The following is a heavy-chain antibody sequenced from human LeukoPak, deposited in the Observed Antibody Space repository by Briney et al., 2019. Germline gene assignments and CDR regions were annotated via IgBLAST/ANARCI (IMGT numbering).Heavy chain of an antibody. V-gene: IGHV4-59*01. CDR3: ARVSSGWYYFDY. CDR2: IYYSGST. Sequence: SETLSLTCTVSGGSISSYYWSWIRQPPGKGLEWIGYIYYSGSTNYNPSLKSRVTISVGTSKNQFSLKLSSVTAADTAVYYCARVSSGWYYFDYWGQGTLVTVSS. CDR1: GGSISSYY. D-gene: IGHD6-19*01. J-gene: IGHJ4*02.